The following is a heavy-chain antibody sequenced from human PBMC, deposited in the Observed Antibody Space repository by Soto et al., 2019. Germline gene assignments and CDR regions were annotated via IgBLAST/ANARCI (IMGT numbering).Heavy chain of an antibody. V-gene: IGHV4-30-4*01. J-gene: IGHJ4*02. CDR2: IYYSGST. CDR3: ARVDSSGYQPFDY. CDR1: GGSISSGDYY. D-gene: IGHD3-22*01. Sequence: SETLSLTCTVSGGSISSGDYYWSWIRQPPGKGLEWIGYIYYSGSTYYNPSLKSRVTISVDTSKNQFSLKLSSVTAAGTAVYYCARVDSSGYQPFDYWGQGTLVTVSS.